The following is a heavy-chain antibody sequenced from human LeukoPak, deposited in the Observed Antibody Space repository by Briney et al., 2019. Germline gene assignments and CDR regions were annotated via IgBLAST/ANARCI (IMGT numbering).Heavy chain of an antibody. Sequence: PSETLSLTCTVSGGSINYYYWSWIRQPPGKGLEWIGYIYYSGSTNYNPSLKSRVTISVDTSKNQFSLKLSSVTAADTAVYYCAGHWNYDSSGYYGDWGFDYWGQGTLVTVSS. CDR2: IYYSGST. CDR1: GGSINYYY. V-gene: IGHV4-59*01. J-gene: IGHJ4*02. CDR3: AGHWNYDSSGYYGDWGFDY. D-gene: IGHD3-22*01.